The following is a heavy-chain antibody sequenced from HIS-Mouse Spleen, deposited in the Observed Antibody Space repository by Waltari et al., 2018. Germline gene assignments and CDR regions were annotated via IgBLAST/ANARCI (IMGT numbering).Heavy chain of an antibody. CDR2: MNPNSGNT. V-gene: IGHV1-8*01. CDR1: GYTFTSYD. Sequence: QVQLVQSGAEVKKPGASVTVSCKASGYTFTSYDINWVRQATGQGLEWMGWMNPNSGNTGYAQKFQGRVTMTRNTSISTAYMELSSLRSEDTAVYYCARGPPQGDYYYYYGMDVWGQGTTVTVSS. D-gene: IGHD3-16*01. CDR3: ARGPPQGDYYYYYGMDV. J-gene: IGHJ6*02.